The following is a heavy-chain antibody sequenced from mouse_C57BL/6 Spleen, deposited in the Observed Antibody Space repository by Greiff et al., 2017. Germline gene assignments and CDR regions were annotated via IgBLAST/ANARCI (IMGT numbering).Heavy chain of an antibody. CDR1: GYAFSSSW. Sequence: VQLQQSGPELVKPGASVKISCKASGYAFSSSWMNWVKQRPGKGLEWIGRIYPGDGDTNYNGKFKGKATLTADKSSSTAYMQLSSLTSEDSAVYFCARRANWDVYFDYWGQGTTLTVSS. CDR2: IYPGDGDT. J-gene: IGHJ2*01. V-gene: IGHV1-82*01. D-gene: IGHD4-1*01. CDR3: ARRANWDVYFDY.